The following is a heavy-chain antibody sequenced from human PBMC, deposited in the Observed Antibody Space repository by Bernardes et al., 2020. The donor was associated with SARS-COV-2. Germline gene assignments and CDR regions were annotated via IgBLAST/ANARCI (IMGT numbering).Heavy chain of an antibody. J-gene: IGHJ4*02. CDR3: VTLFGFDD. V-gene: IGHV1-24*01. Sequence: ASVKVSCKVSGDNFTELSMHWVRQAPGKGLEWLGGFDRGGGENIYSEKFQGRFTMTEDTSTDTAYLELTSLRSDDTALYYCVTLFGFDDWGQGTLITVTS. CDR1: GDNFTELS. D-gene: IGHD3-10*01. CDR2: FDRGGGEN.